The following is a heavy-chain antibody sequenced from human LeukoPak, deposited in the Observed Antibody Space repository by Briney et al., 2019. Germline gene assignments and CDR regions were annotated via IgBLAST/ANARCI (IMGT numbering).Heavy chain of an antibody. D-gene: IGHD3-22*01. Sequence: ASVKVSCKASGYTFTGYYMHWVRQAPGQGLEWMGWINPNSGGTNYAQKFQGRGTMTRDTSISTAYTELSRLRSDDTAVYYCASWDYYDTQWDYWGQGTLVTVSS. CDR1: GYTFTGYY. V-gene: IGHV1-2*02. J-gene: IGHJ4*02. CDR2: INPNSGGT. CDR3: ASWDYYDTQWDY.